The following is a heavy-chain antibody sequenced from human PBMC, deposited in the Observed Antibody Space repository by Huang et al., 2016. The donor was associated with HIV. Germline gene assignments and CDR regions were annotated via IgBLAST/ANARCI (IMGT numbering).Heavy chain of an antibody. CDR3: VRAKEKGYDFWSGYRY. V-gene: IGHV3-74*02. Sequence: EVELTESGGGSVRPGQSLRLSCVGSGFIFSDYWMHWVRQITGKGLMGVARIESDGRSTSYADSVKGRFTIYRDKAKNTVYLQMSSLRVDDTAVYYCVRAKEKGYDFWSGYRYWGQGVQVTVSS. CDR1: GFIFSDYW. J-gene: IGHJ4*01. D-gene: IGHD3-3*01. CDR2: IESDGRST.